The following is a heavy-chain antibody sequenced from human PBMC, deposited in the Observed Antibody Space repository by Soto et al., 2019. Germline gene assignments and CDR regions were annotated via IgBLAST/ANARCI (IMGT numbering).Heavy chain of an antibody. Sequence: QVQLVESGGGLVKPGGSLRLSCAASGFTFSDHYMSWIRQAPGKGLEWVSYISTSGSTKYYADSVKGRFTISRDNAKHSLYLQVNSLGAEDTAVYYCARGGSYGSGTYLNFDYWGQGTLVTVSS. CDR1: GFTFSDHY. CDR3: ARGGSYGSGTYLNFDY. CDR2: ISTSGSTK. V-gene: IGHV3-11*01. J-gene: IGHJ4*02. D-gene: IGHD3-10*01.